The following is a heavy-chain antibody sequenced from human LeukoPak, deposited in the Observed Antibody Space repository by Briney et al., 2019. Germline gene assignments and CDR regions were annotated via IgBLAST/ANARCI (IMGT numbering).Heavy chain of an antibody. CDR2: IYYSGST. D-gene: IGHD2-21*01. Sequence: PSETLSLTCTVSGGSISSGDYYWSWIRQPPGKGLEWIGYIYYSGSTFYNPSLKSRVTISVDTSKNQFSLKLSSVTAADTAVYYCARCGVSSDAFDIWGQGTMVTVSS. J-gene: IGHJ3*02. CDR1: GGSISSGDYY. CDR3: ARCGVSSDAFDI. V-gene: IGHV4-30-4*08.